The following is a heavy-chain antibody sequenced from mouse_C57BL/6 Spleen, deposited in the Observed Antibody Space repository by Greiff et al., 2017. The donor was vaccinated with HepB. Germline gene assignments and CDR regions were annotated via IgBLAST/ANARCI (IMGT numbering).Heavy chain of an antibody. CDR1: GFTFSSYA. Sequence: EVQLVESGGGLVKPGGSLKLSCAASGFTFSSYAMSWVRQTPEKRLEWVATISDGGSYTYYPDNVKGRFTISRDNAKNNLYLQMSHLKSEDTAMYYCARGLTTVVARFAYWGQGTLVTVSA. D-gene: IGHD1-1*01. V-gene: IGHV5-4*01. J-gene: IGHJ3*01. CDR2: ISDGGSYT. CDR3: ARGLTTVVARFAY.